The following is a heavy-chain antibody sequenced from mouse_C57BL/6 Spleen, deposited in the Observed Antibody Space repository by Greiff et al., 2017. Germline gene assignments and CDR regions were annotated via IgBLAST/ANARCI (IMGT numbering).Heavy chain of an antibody. CDR1: GFTFSSYA. J-gene: IGHJ4*01. CDR2: ISDGGSYT. CDR3: ARGGNQGDYYAMDY. Sequence: EVQVVESGGGLVKPGGSLKLSCAASGFTFSSYAMSWVRQTPEKRLEWVATISDGGSYTYYPDNVKGRFTISSDNAKNNLYLQMSHLKSEDTAMYYCARGGNQGDYYAMDYWGQGTSVTVSS. V-gene: IGHV5-4*01. D-gene: IGHD2-1*01.